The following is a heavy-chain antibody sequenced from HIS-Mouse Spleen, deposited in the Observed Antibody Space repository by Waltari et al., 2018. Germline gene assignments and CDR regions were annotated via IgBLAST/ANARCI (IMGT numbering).Heavy chain of an antibody. CDR3: ARGMYSSSWLSPADDAFDI. CDR2: ISYDGSNK. J-gene: IGHJ3*02. V-gene: IGHV3-30-3*01. Sequence: QVQLVESGGGVVQPGRALRLSCAASGFTFSIYAILWVRQAPGKGLEWVAVISYDGSNKYYADSVKGRFTISRDNSKNTLYLQMNSLRAEDTAVYYCARGMYSSSWLSPADDAFDIWGQGTMVTVSS. CDR1: GFTFSIYA. D-gene: IGHD6-6*01.